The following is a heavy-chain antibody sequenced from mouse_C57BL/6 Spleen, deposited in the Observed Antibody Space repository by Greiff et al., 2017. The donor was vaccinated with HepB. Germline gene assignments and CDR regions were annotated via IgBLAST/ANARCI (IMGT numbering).Heavy chain of an antibody. D-gene: IGHD2-1*01. CDR3: ARGGNFLMDY. CDR1: GYSITSGYD. J-gene: IGHJ4*01. V-gene: IGHV3-1*01. CDR2: ISYSGST. Sequence: VQLQQSGPGMVKPSQSLSLTCTVTGYSITSGYDWHWIRHFPGNKLEWMGYISYSGSTNYNPSLKSRISITHDTSKNHFFLKLNSVTTEDTATYYCARGGNFLMDYWGQGTSVTVSS.